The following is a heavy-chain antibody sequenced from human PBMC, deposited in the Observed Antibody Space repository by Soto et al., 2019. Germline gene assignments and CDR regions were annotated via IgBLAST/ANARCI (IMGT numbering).Heavy chain of an antibody. J-gene: IGHJ4*02. V-gene: IGHV3-74*01. D-gene: IGHD5-12*01. CDR1: GFTVSSNY. CDR2: IKGDGSET. CDR3: LRGNSGYGNFDY. Sequence: GGSLRLSCAASGFTVSSNYMSWVRQAPGKGLVWVSRIKGDGSETNYADSVKGRFTISRDNAKNTLYLQLNSLRAEDTAVYYCLRGNSGYGNFDYWGQGTRVTVS.